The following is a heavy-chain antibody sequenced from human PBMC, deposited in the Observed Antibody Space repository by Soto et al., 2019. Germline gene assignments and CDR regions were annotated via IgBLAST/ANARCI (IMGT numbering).Heavy chain of an antibody. Sequence: QVQLQESGPGLVKPSQTLSLTCTVSGGSISSGDYYWSWIRQHPVKVREWIGYIYYSGSTYYNPSLKGRVTRSVDTSEDQFCLKLSSVTAADTGVYYCARWWSGSRQGFDPWGQGTLVTGSS. CDR3: ARWWSGSRQGFDP. CDR2: IYYSGST. J-gene: IGHJ5*02. D-gene: IGHD3-3*01. CDR1: GGSISSGDYY. V-gene: IGHV4-31*03.